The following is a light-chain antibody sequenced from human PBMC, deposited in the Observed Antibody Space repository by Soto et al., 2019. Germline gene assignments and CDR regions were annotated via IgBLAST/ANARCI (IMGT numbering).Light chain of an antibody. CDR3: QQSYSTPIT. J-gene: IGKJ3*01. CDR1: QSISSY. Sequence: DIQMTQSPSSLSASVGDRVTITCRASQSISSYLNWYQQKPGKAPKLLIYAASSLQSGVPSRFNGSGSGTNFPLTISILHPEDFATYSCQQSYSTPITFCPGTXVYIK. CDR2: AAS. V-gene: IGKV1-39*01.